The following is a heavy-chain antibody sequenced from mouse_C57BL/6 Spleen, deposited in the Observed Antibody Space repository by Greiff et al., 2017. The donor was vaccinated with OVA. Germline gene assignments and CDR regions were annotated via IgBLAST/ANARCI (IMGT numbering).Heavy chain of an antibody. CDR2: IDPENGDT. J-gene: IGHJ2*01. Sequence: VQLQQSGAELMRPGASVKLSCTASGFNIKDDYMHWVKQRPEKGLEWIGWIDPENGDTEYASKFQGKATITADTSSNTAYLQLSSLTSEDTAVYYCTRNYYGSFDYWGQGTTLTVSS. D-gene: IGHD1-1*01. V-gene: IGHV14-4*01. CDR1: GFNIKDDY. CDR3: TRNYYGSFDY.